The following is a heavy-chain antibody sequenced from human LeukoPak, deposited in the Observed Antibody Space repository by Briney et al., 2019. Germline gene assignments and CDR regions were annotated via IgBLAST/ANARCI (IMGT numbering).Heavy chain of an antibody. CDR3: ARLIKHYYDSSGYYSDEAFDI. CDR1: GYTFTGYY. Sequence: ASVKVSCKAPGYTFTGYYMHWVRQAPGQGLEWMGRINPNSGGTNYAQKLQGRVTMTTDTSTSTAYMELRSLRSDDTAVYYCARLIKHYYDSSGYYSDEAFDIWGQGTMVTVSS. V-gene: IGHV1-2*06. J-gene: IGHJ3*02. CDR2: INPNSGGT. D-gene: IGHD3-22*01.